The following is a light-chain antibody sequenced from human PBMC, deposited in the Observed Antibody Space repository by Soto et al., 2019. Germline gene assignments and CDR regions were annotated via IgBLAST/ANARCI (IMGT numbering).Light chain of an antibody. J-gene: IGLJ3*02. V-gene: IGLV2-14*02. CDR2: DGS. CDR3: SSYAGSNTGV. CDR1: SNDVGGYNL. Sequence: QSALTQPGSVSGSPGQSITISCTGTSNDVGGYNLVSWYQQHPGKAPKLLIYDGSRRPSGVSNRFSGSKSGNTASLTISGLQAEDEADYYCSSYAGSNTGVFGGGTKLTVL.